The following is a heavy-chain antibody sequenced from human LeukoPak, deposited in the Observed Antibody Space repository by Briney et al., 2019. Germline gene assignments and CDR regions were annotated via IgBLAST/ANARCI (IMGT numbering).Heavy chain of an antibody. J-gene: IGHJ4*02. D-gene: IGHD3-3*01. Sequence: GGSLRLSCAASGFTFSNAWMSWVRQAPGKGLEWVGRIKSKTDGGTTDYAAPVKGRFTISRDNSKNTLYLQMNSLRAEDTAVYYCAKADRFLEWWAQSEYYFDYWGQGTLVTVSS. CDR3: AKADRFLEWWAQSEYYFDY. CDR1: GFTFSNAW. CDR2: IKSKTDGGTT. V-gene: IGHV3-15*01.